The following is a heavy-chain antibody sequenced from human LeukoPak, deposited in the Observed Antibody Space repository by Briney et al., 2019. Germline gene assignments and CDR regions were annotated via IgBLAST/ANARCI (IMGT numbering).Heavy chain of an antibody. CDR1: GYPFSDHY. Sequence: GGSLRLSCAVSGYPFSDHYIDWVRQAPGKGLEWVALIWYDGNNKYYADSVKGRFTISRDNSKNTLYLQMNSLRAEDTALYYCARQYCSGGDCYFFDWGQGTLVTVSS. V-gene: IGHV3-33*08. CDR2: IWYDGNNK. CDR3: ARQYCSGGDCYFFD. J-gene: IGHJ4*02. D-gene: IGHD2-15*01.